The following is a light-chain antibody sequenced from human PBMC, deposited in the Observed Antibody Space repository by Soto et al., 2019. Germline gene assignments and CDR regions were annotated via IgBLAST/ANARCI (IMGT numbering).Light chain of an antibody. CDR1: SSDVRAYNY. V-gene: IGLV2-14*01. CDR3: SSLTTSFTYV. J-gene: IGLJ1*01. Sequence: QSVLTQPASMPGSAGQSVAISCTGTSSDVRAYNYISWYQQHPGKAPKLLLSEVSNRPSGVSDRFSGSKSGNTASLTISGLQAEDEADYYCSSLTTSFTYVFGTGTKVTVL. CDR2: EVS.